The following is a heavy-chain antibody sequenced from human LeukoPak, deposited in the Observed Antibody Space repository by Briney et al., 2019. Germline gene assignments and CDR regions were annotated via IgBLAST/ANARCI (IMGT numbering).Heavy chain of an antibody. Sequence: AGGSLRLSCAASGFTFSSYSMNWVRQAPGKGLEWVSSISSSRSYIYYADSVKGRFTISRDNAKNSLYLQMNSLRAEDTAVYYCARAFVRYSGYDPWGQGTLVTVSS. V-gene: IGHV3-21*01. J-gene: IGHJ5*02. CDR1: GFTFSSYS. CDR3: ARAFVRYSGYDP. D-gene: IGHD5-12*01. CDR2: ISSSRSYI.